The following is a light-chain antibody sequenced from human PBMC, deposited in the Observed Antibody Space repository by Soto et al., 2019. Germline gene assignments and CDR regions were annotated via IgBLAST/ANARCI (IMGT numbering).Light chain of an antibody. Sequence: EIVMTQSPAPLSVSPGERASLSCRASQSVCSNLAWYQQKPGQAPRLLIYGASTRATGIPARFSGSGSGTELTLTISSLQSEDFAVYYCQQYNTWPYTFGQGTMLEIK. CDR2: GAS. CDR3: QQYNTWPYT. V-gene: IGKV3-15*01. CDR1: QSVCSN. J-gene: IGKJ2*01.